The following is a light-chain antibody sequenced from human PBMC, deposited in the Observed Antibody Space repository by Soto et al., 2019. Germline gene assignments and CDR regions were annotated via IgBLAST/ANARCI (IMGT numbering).Light chain of an antibody. V-gene: IGLV2-11*01. J-gene: IGLJ1*01. CDR3: CSYVGGKIFV. CDR2: EVF. Sequence: QSALTQPRSVSGSPGQSVTISCTGTDSDVGAYDFVSWFQQHPGKVPKIMIYEVFKRPSGVPDRFSGSKSGNTASLTISGLQADDEADYYCCSYVGGKIFVFGTGTQLTVL. CDR1: DSDVGAYDF.